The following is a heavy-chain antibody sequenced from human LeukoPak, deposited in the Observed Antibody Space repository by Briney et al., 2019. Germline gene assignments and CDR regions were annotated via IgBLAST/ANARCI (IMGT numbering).Heavy chain of an antibody. Sequence: PGRSLRLSCAASGFTFDDYAMHWVRQAPGKGLEWVSGISWNSGSIGYADSVKGRFTISRDNAKNSLYLQMNSLRAEDTALYYCAKDASHFIAAAVTGGFDYWGQGTLVTVSS. CDR3: AKDASHFIAAAVTGGFDY. D-gene: IGHD6-13*01. J-gene: IGHJ4*02. CDR1: GFTFDDYA. V-gene: IGHV3-9*01. CDR2: ISWNSGSI.